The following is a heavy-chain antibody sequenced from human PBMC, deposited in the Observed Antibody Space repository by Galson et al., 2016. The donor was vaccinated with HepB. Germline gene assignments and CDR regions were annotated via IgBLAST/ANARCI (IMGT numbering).Heavy chain of an antibody. D-gene: IGHD2-15*01. CDR2: ISGSGGST. CDR3: AKLEIAAFVHPRPVDY. V-gene: IGHV3-23*01. Sequence: SLRLSCAASGFTFNNYAMSWVRQAPGKGLEWVSGISGSGGSTYYADSVRGRFTISRDNSKNTLYLQMNSLRAEDTAVYYCAKLEIAAFVHPRPVDYWGQGTLVTVSS. CDR1: GFTFNNYA. J-gene: IGHJ4*02.